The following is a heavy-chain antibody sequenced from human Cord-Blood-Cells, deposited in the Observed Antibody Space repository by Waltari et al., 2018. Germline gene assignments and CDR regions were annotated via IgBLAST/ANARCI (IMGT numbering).Heavy chain of an antibody. J-gene: IGHJ4*02. D-gene: IGHD6-13*01. CDR3: ARDIAAAGTDY. CDR2: ISSSSSYI. CDR1: GFTFSIYS. Sequence: EVQLVESGGGLVKPGGSLRLSCAASGFTFSIYSMNWVRQAPGKGLEWVSSISSSSSYIYYADSVKGRFTISRDNAKNSLYLQMNSLRAEDTAVYYCARDIAAAGTDYWGQGTLVTVSS. V-gene: IGHV3-21*01.